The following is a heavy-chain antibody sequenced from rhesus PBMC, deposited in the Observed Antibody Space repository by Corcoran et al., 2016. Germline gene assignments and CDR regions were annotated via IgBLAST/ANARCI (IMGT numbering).Heavy chain of an antibody. D-gene: IGHD3-3*01. CDR1: GGTISSGYYY. V-gene: IGHV4S12*01. CDR3: ARDGAGTTLDV. J-gene: IGHJ5-2*02. CDR2: IYSNSART. Sequence: QVQLQESGPGVVKPSETLSLTCAVSGGTISSGYYYWSWIRQHPGKGLEWIGGIYSNSARTNYPPSLKRRVTNSKDTAKNQFSIKRSSVTAPDTAVYYCARDGAGTTLDVGGRGVLVTVSS.